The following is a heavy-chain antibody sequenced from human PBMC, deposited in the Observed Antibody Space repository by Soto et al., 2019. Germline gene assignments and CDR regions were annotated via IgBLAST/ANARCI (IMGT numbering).Heavy chain of an antibody. J-gene: IGHJ6*02. CDR1: GYSFTNYW. CDR2: IYPGDSDT. Sequence: GESLKIACNGSGYSFTNYWIGWVRQMPGRGLEWMGIIYPGDSDTRYNPSFEGQVTISADKSISTAYLQWSSLKASDTAIYYCARPWCSGATCYRGVDYGMDVWGQGTTVTVSS. V-gene: IGHV5-51*01. CDR3: ARPWCSGATCYRGVDYGMDV. D-gene: IGHD2-2*02.